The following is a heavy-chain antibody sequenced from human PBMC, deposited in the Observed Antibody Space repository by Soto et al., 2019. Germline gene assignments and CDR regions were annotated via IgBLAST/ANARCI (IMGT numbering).Heavy chain of an antibody. CDR1: GYTFTSYG. V-gene: IGHV1-18*04. Sequence: ASVKVSCKASGYTFTSYGISWVRQAPGQGLEWMGWSSAYNGNTNYAQKLQGRVTMTTDTSPSTAYMELRSLRSDATAVYYCAKGVGDYGDYGDAFDIWGQGTMVTVS. CDR2: SSAYNGNT. J-gene: IGHJ3*02. CDR3: AKGVGDYGDYGDAFDI. D-gene: IGHD4-17*01.